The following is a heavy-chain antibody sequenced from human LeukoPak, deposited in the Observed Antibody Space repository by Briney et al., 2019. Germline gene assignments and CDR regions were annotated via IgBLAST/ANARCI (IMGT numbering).Heavy chain of an antibody. CDR3: ARDTKDY. Sequence: GGSLRLSCAASGFTFSSYGMSWVRQAPGKGLEWVSAISGSGGSTYYADSVKGRFSISRDNAKNSLYLQMNSLRVEDTAVYYCARDTKDYWGQGTLVTVSS. V-gene: IGHV3-23*01. CDR1: GFTFSSYG. D-gene: IGHD2-8*01. CDR2: ISGSGGST. J-gene: IGHJ4*02.